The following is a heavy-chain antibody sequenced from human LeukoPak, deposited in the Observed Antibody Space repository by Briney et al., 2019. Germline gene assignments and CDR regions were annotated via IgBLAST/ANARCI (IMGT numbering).Heavy chain of an antibody. CDR3: ARDPDIVVVVAATRRSWFDP. CDR1: GYTFTGYY. J-gene: IGHJ5*02. V-gene: IGHV1-2*02. Sequence: ASVKVSCKASGYTFTGYYMHWVRQAPGQGLEWMGWINPNSGGTNYAQKLQGRVTMTTDTSTSTAYMELRSLRSDDTAVYYCARDPDIVVVVAATRRSWFDPWGQGTLVTVSS. D-gene: IGHD2-15*01. CDR2: INPNSGGT.